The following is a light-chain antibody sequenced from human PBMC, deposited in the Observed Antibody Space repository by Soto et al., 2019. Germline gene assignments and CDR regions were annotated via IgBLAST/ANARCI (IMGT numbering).Light chain of an antibody. CDR1: QSLLLGDGKTY. J-gene: IGKJ5*01. Sequence: PGQPASXXXKSTQSLLLGDGKTYLYWYLQKSGQPPQLLIYEVSNRFSGVPDRFSGSGSGTDFTLKISRVEAEDVGVYYCMQSVQLPITFGQGTRLEIK. CDR2: EVS. CDR3: MQSVQLPIT. V-gene: IGKV2D-29*01.